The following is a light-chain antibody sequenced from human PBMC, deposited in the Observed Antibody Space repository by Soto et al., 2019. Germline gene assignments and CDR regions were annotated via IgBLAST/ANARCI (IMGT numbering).Light chain of an antibody. V-gene: IGKV3-20*01. J-gene: IGKJ5*01. CDR3: QQYGTLIT. CDR1: QSVRSNF. CDR2: GAS. Sequence: EIVLTQSPGTLSLSPGERATLSCRASQSVRSNFLAWYQQKPGQAPRLLIYGASNRATGIPDRFSGSGSGTDFTLTISRLEPEDSAVYYCQQYGTLITFGQGTRLEIK.